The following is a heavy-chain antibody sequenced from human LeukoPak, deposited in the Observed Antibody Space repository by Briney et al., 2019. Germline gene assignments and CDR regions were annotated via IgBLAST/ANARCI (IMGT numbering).Heavy chain of an antibody. CDR3: ARGGTIVATTTPGHPFDY. V-gene: IGHV4-30-2*01. CDR2: IYHSGST. Sequence: PSETLSLTCAVSGGSISSGGYSWSWIRQPPGKGLEWIGYIYHSGSTYYNPSLKSRVTISVDRSKNQFSLKLSSVTAADTAVYYCARGGTIVATTTPGHPFDYWGQGTLVTVSS. CDR1: GGSISSGGYS. D-gene: IGHD5-12*01. J-gene: IGHJ4*02.